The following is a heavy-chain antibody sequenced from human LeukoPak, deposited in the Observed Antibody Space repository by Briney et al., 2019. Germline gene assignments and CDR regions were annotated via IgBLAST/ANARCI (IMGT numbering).Heavy chain of an antibody. V-gene: IGHV3-30-3*01. Sequence: GGSLRLSCAASGFTFSSYAMHWVRQAPGKGLEWVAVISYDGSNIYYADSVKGRFTISRDNSKNTLYLQMNSLRAEDTAVYYCARDRSAVAGGYFDYWGQGTLVTVSS. CDR1: GFTFSSYA. CDR2: ISYDGSNI. CDR3: ARDRSAVAGGYFDY. D-gene: IGHD6-19*01. J-gene: IGHJ4*02.